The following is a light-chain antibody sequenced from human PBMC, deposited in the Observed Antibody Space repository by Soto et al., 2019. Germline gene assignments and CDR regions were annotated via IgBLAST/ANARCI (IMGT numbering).Light chain of an antibody. CDR1: QSISSW. CDR3: QQYNSSPWT. J-gene: IGKJ1*01. V-gene: IGKV1-5*03. Sequence: DIQMTQSPSTLSASVGDRVTITCRASQSISSWLAWYQQKPGKAPKLLIYKASSLESGVPSRFSGSGSGTESTHTISSLQPDDIATYYCQQYNSSPWTFGQGTKVEIK. CDR2: KAS.